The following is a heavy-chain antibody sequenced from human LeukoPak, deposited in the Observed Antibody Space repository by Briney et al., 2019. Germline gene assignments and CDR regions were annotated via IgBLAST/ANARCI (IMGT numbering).Heavy chain of an antibody. D-gene: IGHD2-2*01. CDR1: GFTFSSYA. V-gene: IGHV3-23*01. J-gene: IGHJ4*02. CDR2: ISGSGGST. Sequence: PGGSLRLSCAASGFTFSSYATSWVRQAPGKGLEWVSAISGSGGSTYYADSVKGRFTISRDNSKNTLYLQMNSLRAEDTAVYYCAKSSHHCSSTSCPVDYWGQGTLVTVSS. CDR3: AKSSHHCSSTSCPVDY.